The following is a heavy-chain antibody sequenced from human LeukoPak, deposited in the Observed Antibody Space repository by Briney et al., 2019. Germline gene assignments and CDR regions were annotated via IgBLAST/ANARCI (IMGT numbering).Heavy chain of an antibody. D-gene: IGHD3-16*01. Sequence: PSETLSLTCTVSDNSISSYYWSWIRQPPGKGPEWIAYIYSSGATSYNPSLRSRVSISLDTSNNQFSLKLSSVTAADTAVYYCARPKVGAYFDLWGRGTLVTVSS. V-gene: IGHV4-59*08. J-gene: IGHJ2*01. CDR1: DNSISSYY. CDR2: IYSSGAT. CDR3: ARPKVGAYFDL.